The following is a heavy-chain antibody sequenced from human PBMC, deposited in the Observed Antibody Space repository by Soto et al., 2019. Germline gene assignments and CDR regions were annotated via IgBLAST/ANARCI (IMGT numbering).Heavy chain of an antibody. Sequence: VKVSCKASGYTFTSYAMHWVRQAPGQRLEWMGWINAGNGNTKYSQKFQGRVTITRDTSASTAYMELSSLRSEDTAVYYCAREHSSSWVDYFDYWGQGTLVTVSS. CDR3: AREHSSSWVDYFDY. CDR2: INAGNGNT. V-gene: IGHV1-3*01. D-gene: IGHD6-6*01. CDR1: GYTFTSYA. J-gene: IGHJ4*02.